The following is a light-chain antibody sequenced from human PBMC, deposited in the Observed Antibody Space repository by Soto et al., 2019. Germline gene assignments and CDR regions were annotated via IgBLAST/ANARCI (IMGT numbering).Light chain of an antibody. Sequence: QSALAQPPSASWTPGDRFTISFSGTNSNIGSNPLHWYQQFPVTAPKVLIYSNYQRPSGVPDRFSGSKSGTSASLEISGLKSEDEADYYCAAWDDRMSDLLFGGWTKVTVL. V-gene: IGLV1-44*01. CDR1: NSNIGSNP. J-gene: IGLJ2*01. CDR3: AAWDDRMSDLL. CDR2: SNY.